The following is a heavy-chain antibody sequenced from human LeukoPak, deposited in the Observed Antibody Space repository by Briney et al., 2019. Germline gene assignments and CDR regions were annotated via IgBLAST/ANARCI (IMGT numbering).Heavy chain of an antibody. Sequence: SETLSLTCTVSGGSISSSSYYWGWLRQPPGKGLEWIGRMYYIGSTYSTPSVDSRVTISVDTSKNQSSLKLSSVTAADTAVYYCARDRLDDFWSGYYWYFDLWGRGTLVTVSS. J-gene: IGHJ2*01. CDR3: ARDRLDDFWSGYYWYFDL. D-gene: IGHD3-3*01. CDR1: GGSISSSSYY. V-gene: IGHV4-39*07. CDR2: MYYIGST.